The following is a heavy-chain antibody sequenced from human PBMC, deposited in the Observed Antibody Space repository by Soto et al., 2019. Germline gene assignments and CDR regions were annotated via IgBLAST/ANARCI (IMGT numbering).Heavy chain of an antibody. CDR1: GYTFTSYA. CDR2: INAGNGNT. Sequence: ASVKVSCKASGYTFTSYAMHWVRQAPGQRLEWMGWINAGNGNTKYSQKFQGRVTITRDTSASTAYMELSSLRSEDTAVYYCARAPGLELPYFDYWGQGTLVTVSS. V-gene: IGHV1-3*01. D-gene: IGHD1-7*01. CDR3: ARAPGLELPYFDY. J-gene: IGHJ4*02.